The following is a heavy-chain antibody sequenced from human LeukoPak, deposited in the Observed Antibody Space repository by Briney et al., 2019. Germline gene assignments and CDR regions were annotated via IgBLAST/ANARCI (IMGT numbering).Heavy chain of an antibody. J-gene: IGHJ4*02. CDR3: ARWLELMRNFDW. D-gene: IGHD5-24*01. Sequence: GGSLGLSCVGSGFTFSDYWMSWVRQPPGKGLEWVANIKQDGSEKDYVDALKGRFTISRDNAKNSLYLQMNRLRAEDTAVYYCARWLELMRNFDWWGQGTLVTVSS. CDR1: GFTFSDYW. CDR2: IKQDGSEK. V-gene: IGHV3-7*01.